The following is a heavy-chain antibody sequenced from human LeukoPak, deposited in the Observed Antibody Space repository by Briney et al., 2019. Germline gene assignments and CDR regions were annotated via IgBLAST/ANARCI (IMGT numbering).Heavy chain of an antibody. D-gene: IGHD3-10*01. CDR2: ISSSGTI. Sequence: GGSLRLSCAASGFTFSNYRMNWARQAPGKGLEWVSYISSSGTILYADSVKGRFTISRDNAKNSLFLQMNSLRAEDTAVYYCARIYYYGLGIDFWGQGTLVTVSS. J-gene: IGHJ4*02. CDR3: ARIYYYGLGIDF. V-gene: IGHV3-48*01. CDR1: GFTFSNYR.